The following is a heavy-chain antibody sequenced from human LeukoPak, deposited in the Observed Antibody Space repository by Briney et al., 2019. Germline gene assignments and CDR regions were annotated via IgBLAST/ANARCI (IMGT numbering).Heavy chain of an antibody. D-gene: IGHD4-11*01. CDR3: AKEDYSNDFDY. CDR2: IRYDGSNK. CDR1: GFTFSSYG. J-gene: IGHJ4*02. V-gene: IGHV3-30*02. Sequence: GGSLRLSCAASGFTFSSYGMHWARQAPGKGLEWVAFIRYDGSNKYYADSVKGRFTISRDNSKNTLYLQMNSLRTEDTAVYYCAKEDYSNDFDYWGQGTLVTVSS.